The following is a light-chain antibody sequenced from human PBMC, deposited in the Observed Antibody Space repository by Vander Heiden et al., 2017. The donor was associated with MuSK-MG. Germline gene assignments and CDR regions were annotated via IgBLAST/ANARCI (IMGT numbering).Light chain of an antibody. V-gene: IGKV1-39*01. CDR3: QQSYSTLWT. CDR1: QSISSY. J-gene: IGKJ1*01. Sequence: DIQMTQSPSSLSASVGDRVTITCRASQSISSYLNWYQQKPGKAPKLLIYDASSLQSGVPSRFSGSGSGTDFTLTISSLQPEDFATYYCQQSYSTLWTFGQGTQVEIK. CDR2: DAS.